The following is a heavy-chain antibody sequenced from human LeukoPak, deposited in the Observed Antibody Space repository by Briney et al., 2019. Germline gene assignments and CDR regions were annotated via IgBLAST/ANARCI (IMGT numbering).Heavy chain of an antibody. CDR1: GGSISSSSYY. D-gene: IGHD7-27*01. J-gene: IGHJ6*03. Sequence: SETLSLTCTVSGGSISSSSYYWGWIRQPPGRGLEWIGSIYYSGSTYYNPSLKSRVTISVDTSKNQFSLKLSSVTAADTAVYYCARLAPPWGDRPSYMDVWGKGTTVTVSS. CDR2: IYYSGST. V-gene: IGHV4-39*01. CDR3: ARLAPPWGDRPSYMDV.